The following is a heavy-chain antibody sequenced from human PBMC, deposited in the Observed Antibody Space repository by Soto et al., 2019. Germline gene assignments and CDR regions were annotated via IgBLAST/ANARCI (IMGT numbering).Heavy chain of an antibody. CDR2: IWYDGSNK. V-gene: IGHV3-33*01. CDR1: GFTFSSYG. D-gene: IGHD6-6*01. Sequence: GGSLRLSCAASGFTFSSYGMHWVRQAPGKGLEWVAVIWYDGSNKYYADSVKGRFTISRDNSKNTLYLQMNSLGAEDTAVYYCAREGSSSSGAFDIWGQGTMVTVSS. CDR3: AREGSSSSGAFDI. J-gene: IGHJ3*02.